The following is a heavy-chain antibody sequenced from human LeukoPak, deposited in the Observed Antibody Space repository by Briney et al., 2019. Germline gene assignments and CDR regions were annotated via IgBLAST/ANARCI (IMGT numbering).Heavy chain of an antibody. CDR2: ISYDGSNK. V-gene: IGHV3-30*18. Sequence: GGSLRLSCAASGFTFSSCGMHWVRQAPGKGLEWVAVISYDGSNKYYADSVKGRFTISRDNSKNTLYLHMNSLRAEDTALYYCAKDGSSSWYYFDYWGQGTLVTVSS. D-gene: IGHD6-13*01. CDR1: GFTFSSCG. CDR3: AKDGSSSWYYFDY. J-gene: IGHJ4*02.